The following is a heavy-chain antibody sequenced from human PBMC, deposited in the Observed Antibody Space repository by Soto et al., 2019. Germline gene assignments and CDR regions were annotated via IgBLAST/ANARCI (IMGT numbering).Heavy chain of an antibody. CDR3: ARGFPVYSYYSYIDV. CDR2: INLSGST. D-gene: IGHD2-8*01. CDR1: RGSFSGYS. V-gene: IGHV4-34*01. J-gene: IGHJ6*03. Sequence: QVQLQQWGAGLLKPSETLSLTCAVSRGSFSGYSWNWIRQPPGKGPEWIGEINLSGSTNSNPSLKTRVTISVDTSKNQFSLRLTSLTAADTAVYYCARGFPVYSYYSYIDVWGKVTTVTVSS.